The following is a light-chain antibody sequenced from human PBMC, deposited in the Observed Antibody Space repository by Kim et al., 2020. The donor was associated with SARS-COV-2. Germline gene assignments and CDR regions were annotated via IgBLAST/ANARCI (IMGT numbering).Light chain of an antibody. CDR1: SLRSYY. CDR2: GRN. V-gene: IGLV3-19*01. CDR3: NSRDSTGKRWV. J-gene: IGLJ1*01. Sequence: SSELTQDPAVSVALGQTVKITCQGDSLRSYYASWYQQKPGQAPILVIYGRNNRPSGIPDRFSGSSSANTASLTITGAQAEDEADYYCNSRDSTGKRWVFG.